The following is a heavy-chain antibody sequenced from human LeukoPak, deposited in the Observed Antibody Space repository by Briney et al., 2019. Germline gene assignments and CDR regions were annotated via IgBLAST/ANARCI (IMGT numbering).Heavy chain of an antibody. CDR2: IYYSGRT. V-gene: IGHV4-39*02. J-gene: IGHJ5*02. Sequence: PSETLSLTCTVSGVSISSSDYYWGWIRQPPGKGLEWIGSIYYSGRTYYNPSLKSRVTISVDTSKNQCSLKLSSVTAADTAVYYCAREVTTWFDPWGQGTLVTVSS. CDR1: GVSISSSDYY. D-gene: IGHD4-17*01. CDR3: AREVTTWFDP.